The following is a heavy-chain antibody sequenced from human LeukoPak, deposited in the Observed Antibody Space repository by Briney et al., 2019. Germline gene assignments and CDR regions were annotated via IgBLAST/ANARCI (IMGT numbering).Heavy chain of an antibody. D-gene: IGHD3-10*01. CDR2: INWNSGSI. CDR1: GFTFCDYP. CDR3: AKDTGFHYYYGMDV. J-gene: IGHJ6*02. V-gene: IGHV3-9*01. Sequence: GGSLRLSCAASGFTFCDYPMHWVPPAPGKGREWVSDINWNSGSIGYADPVKGRFTISRDNATNSLYLQMSSLRAEDTALYYCAKDTGFHYYYGMDVWGQGTTVTISS.